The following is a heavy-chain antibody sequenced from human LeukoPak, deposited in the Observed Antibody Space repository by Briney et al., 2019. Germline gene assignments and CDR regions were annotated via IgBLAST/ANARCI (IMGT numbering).Heavy chain of an antibody. D-gene: IGHD6-13*01. Sequence: GGSLRLSCAASGFTFDDYGMSWVRQAPGKGLEWVSGINWNGGSTGYADSVKGRFTISRDNAKNSLYLQMNSLRAEDTALYYCARDFLAAATYYFDHWGQGTLVTVSS. J-gene: IGHJ4*02. CDR1: GFTFDDYG. V-gene: IGHV3-20*04. CDR2: INWNGGST. CDR3: ARDFLAAATYYFDH.